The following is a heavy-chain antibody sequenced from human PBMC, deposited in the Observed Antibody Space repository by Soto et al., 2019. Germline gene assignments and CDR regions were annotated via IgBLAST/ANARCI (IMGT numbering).Heavy chain of an antibody. Sequence: SETLSLTCTVSGGSISSYYWSWIRQPPGKGLEWIGYIYYSGSTNYNPSLKSRVTISVDTSKNQFSLKLSSVTAADTAVYYCAREVIQLGINWFDPWGQGTLVTVSS. V-gene: IGHV4-59*01. CDR2: IYYSGST. J-gene: IGHJ5*02. CDR3: AREVIQLGINWFDP. D-gene: IGHD5-18*01. CDR1: GGSISSYY.